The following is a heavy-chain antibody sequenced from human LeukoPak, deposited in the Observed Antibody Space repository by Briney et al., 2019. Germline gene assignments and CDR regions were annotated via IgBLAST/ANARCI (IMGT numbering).Heavy chain of an antibody. Sequence: GGSLRLSCAASGFTLSSNYMSWVRQAPGKGGEWGSVIYSGATTYYADSVKGRFTISRDNSKNTLYLQMNSLRAEDTAVYYCATTVVTWFYYGMDVWGQGTTVTVSS. CDR3: ATTVVTWFYYGMDV. CDR2: IYSGATT. J-gene: IGHJ6*02. CDR1: GFTLSSNY. V-gene: IGHV3-66*01. D-gene: IGHD4-23*01.